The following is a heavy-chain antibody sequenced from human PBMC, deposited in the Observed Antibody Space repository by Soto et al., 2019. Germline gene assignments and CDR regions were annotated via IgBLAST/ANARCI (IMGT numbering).Heavy chain of an antibody. J-gene: IGHJ6*02. CDR3: ARPHYDSSGYKGGVMDV. Sequence: PSETLSLTCAVYGGSFSGYYWSWIRQPPGKGLEWIGEIFHGGSTNYSPSLKSRVTISVDTSKNQFSLELSSVTAADTAVYYCARPHYDSSGYKGGVMDVWGQGTTVTVSS. CDR2: IFHGGST. V-gene: IGHV4-34*12. CDR1: GGSFSGYY. D-gene: IGHD3-22*01.